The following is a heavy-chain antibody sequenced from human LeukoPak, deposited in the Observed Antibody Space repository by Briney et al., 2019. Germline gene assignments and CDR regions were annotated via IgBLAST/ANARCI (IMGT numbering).Heavy chain of an antibody. V-gene: IGHV3-9*01. Sequence: GGSLRLSCAASGFTFDDYAMHWVRQAPGKGLEWVSGISWNSGSMGYADSVKGRFTISRDNAKSSLYLQMNSLRAEDTALYYCAKANYGMDVWGQGTTVTVSS. J-gene: IGHJ6*02. CDR1: GFTFDDYA. CDR2: ISWNSGSM. CDR3: AKANYGMDV.